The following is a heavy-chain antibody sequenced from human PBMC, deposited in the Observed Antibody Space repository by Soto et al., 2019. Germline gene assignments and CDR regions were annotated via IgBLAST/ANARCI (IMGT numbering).Heavy chain of an antibody. J-gene: IGHJ4*02. Sequence: QVQLVQSGAEVKEPGASVKISCKASGYTFTSYGISWVRQAPGQGREWMSWISAYNGGTNYAQKVQGRVTMTTDTSTSTAFMELRSLRFDDTAVYYCVRDPDGHIDFDYWGQGTLVTVSS. CDR2: ISAYNGGT. V-gene: IGHV1-18*01. CDR3: VRDPDGHIDFDY. CDR1: GYTFTSYG.